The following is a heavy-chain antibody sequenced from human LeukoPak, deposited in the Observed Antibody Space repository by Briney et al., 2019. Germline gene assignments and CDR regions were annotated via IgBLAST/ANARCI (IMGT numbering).Heavy chain of an antibody. V-gene: IGHV1-8*01. CDR3: ARAASTTGVTRGDFDY. D-gene: IGHD4-23*01. CDR2: MNPNSGNT. J-gene: IGHJ4*02. Sequence: GASVKVSCKASGYTFTSYDINWVRQATGQGLEWMGWMNPNSGNTGYAQKFQGRVTITRNTSISTAYMELSRLRSEDTAVYYCARAASTTGVTRGDFDYWGRGTLVTVSS. CDR1: GYTFTSYD.